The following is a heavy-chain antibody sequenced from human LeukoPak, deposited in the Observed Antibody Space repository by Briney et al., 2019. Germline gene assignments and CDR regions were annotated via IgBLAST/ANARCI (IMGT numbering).Heavy chain of an antibody. J-gene: IGHJ4*02. CDR1: GGPFSGYF. CDR3: ARRYYYNLGGFPFDF. V-gene: IGHV4-34*01. Sequence: SETLSLTCAVSGGPFSGYFWSWIRQSSGKGLEWIGEIHNSGTTNYNPSLNSRVTISEDTSKNQFYLNLSSVTAADTAVYYCARRYYYNLGGFPFDFWGQGTLVTVPS. D-gene: IGHD3-10*01. CDR2: IHNSGTT.